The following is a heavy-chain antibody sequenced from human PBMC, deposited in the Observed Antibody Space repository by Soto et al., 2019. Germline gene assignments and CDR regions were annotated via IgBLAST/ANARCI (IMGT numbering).Heavy chain of an antibody. CDR2: ITGSGRST. Sequence: EVQLLESGGDLVQPGGSMRLSCALSGFTFSNYAMNWVRQAPGKGLEWVSAITGSGRSTYYAESVKGRFTISRNSSVDTVYLHMNSLRAEDTAVYFCAKGPMIVVIPPDYWGQGTLVTVSS. CDR1: GFTFSNYA. CDR3: AKGPMIVVIPPDY. D-gene: IGHD3-22*01. J-gene: IGHJ4*02. V-gene: IGHV3-23*01.